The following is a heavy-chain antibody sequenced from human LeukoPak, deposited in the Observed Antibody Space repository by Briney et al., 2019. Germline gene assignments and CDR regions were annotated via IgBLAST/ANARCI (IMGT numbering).Heavy chain of an antibody. V-gene: IGHV3-9*03. Sequence: GGSLRLSCAASGFTFDDYAMHWVRQAPGKGLEWVSGISWNSGSIGYADSVKGRFTISRDNAKNSLYLQMNSLRAEDMALYYCAKARVGGSGFDYWGQGTLVTISS. CDR2: ISWNSGSI. D-gene: IGHD1-26*01. J-gene: IGHJ4*02. CDR3: AKARVGGSGFDY. CDR1: GFTFDDYA.